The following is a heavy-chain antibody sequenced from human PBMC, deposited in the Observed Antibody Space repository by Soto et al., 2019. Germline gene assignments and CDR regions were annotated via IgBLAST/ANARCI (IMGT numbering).Heavy chain of an antibody. Sequence: SETLSLTCSVSGASINNFAYYWGWIRQPPGKGLGWIGTVYYNENTYYNPSLRSRVAISVDTAKNQFSLNLRSVTAADTAVYFCARRERYYGSPGWFDPWGQGTLVTVSS. CDR1: GASINNFAYY. D-gene: IGHD3-10*01. CDR2: VYYNENT. CDR3: ARRERYYGSPGWFDP. J-gene: IGHJ5*01. V-gene: IGHV4-39*01.